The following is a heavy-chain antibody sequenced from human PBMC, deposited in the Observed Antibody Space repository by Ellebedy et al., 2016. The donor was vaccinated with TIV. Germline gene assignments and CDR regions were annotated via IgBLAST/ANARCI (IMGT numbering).Heavy chain of an antibody. CDR2: IYYSGST. D-gene: IGHD2-21*02. V-gene: IGHV4-31*03. CDR3: AREMVTWGFDY. J-gene: IGHJ4*02. CDR1: GGSISSGGYY. Sequence: SETLSLTXTVSGGSISSGGYYWSWIRQHPGKGLEWIGYIYYSGSTYYNPSLKSRVTISVDTSKNQFSLKLSSVTAADTAVYYCAREMVTWGFDYWGQGTLVTVSS.